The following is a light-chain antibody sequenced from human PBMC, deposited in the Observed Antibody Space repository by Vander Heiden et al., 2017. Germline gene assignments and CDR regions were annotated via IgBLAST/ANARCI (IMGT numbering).Light chain of an antibody. CDR1: SSNIGAGFD. CDR2: GKH. V-gene: IGLV1-40*01. J-gene: IGLJ1*01. Sequence: QSVLTQPPSVSGAPGPRVTFSCTGSSSNIGAGFDVPWDPELPGTAPKLLIHGKHHRPLRGPGRFPGSRACHLGPLAITGVQAGDGAEYFFQSHDQGLDGFVFGTGTEV. CDR3: QSHDQGLDGFV.